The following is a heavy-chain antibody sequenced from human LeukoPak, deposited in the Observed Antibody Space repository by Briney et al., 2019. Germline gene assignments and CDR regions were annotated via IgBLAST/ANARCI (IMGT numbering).Heavy chain of an antibody. V-gene: IGHV3-30*02. CDR3: AKDLSYGSPWFDP. J-gene: IGHJ5*02. Sequence: GGSLRLSCATSGFTFSSHGMHWVRQAPGKGLEWVAYIWYDGSKTYYADSVKGRFTISRDYSKNTLYLQMNNLRAEDTAVYYCAKDLSYGSPWFDPWGQGTLVTVSS. CDR2: IWYDGSKT. D-gene: IGHD3-10*01. CDR1: GFTFSSHG.